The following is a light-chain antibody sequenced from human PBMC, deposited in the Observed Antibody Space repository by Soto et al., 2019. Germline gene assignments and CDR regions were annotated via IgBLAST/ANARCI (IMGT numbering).Light chain of an antibody. CDR1: QSMSSSH. CDR3: QQYGTSPRT. V-gene: IGKV3-20*01. J-gene: IGKJ3*01. CDR2: GSS. Sequence: EIVLTQSPGTLSLSPGERATLTCRASQSMSSSHLAWYQQKPGQAPRLLIYGSSARATGIPERFSGSGSGTDFTLTISRLEPEDFAVYYCQQYGTSPRTFGPGTKVDIK.